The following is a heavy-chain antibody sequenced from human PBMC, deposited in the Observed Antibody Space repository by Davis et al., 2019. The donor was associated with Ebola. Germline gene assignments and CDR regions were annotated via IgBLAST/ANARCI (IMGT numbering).Heavy chain of an antibody. CDR1: GGSFSSHP. CDR3: ARDFDGGNYYFDY. Sequence: SVKVSCKTSGGSFSSHPISWVRQAPRQGLEWMGGIIPIFDTPHYAQKFQGRITIIADASTSTAYMELSSLRPEDTATYFCARDFDGGNYYFDYWGPGTPVTVSS. V-gene: IGHV1-69*13. CDR2: IIPIFDTP. J-gene: IGHJ4*02. D-gene: IGHD3-9*01.